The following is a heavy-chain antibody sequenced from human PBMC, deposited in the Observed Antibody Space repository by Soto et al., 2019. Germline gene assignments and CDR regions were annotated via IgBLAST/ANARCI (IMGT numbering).Heavy chain of an antibody. J-gene: IGHJ6*03. D-gene: IGHD2-15*01. Sequence: QVQLVESGGGLVKPGGSLRLSCAASGFTFSDYYMSWIRQAPGKGLEWVSYISGSGSTIYYADSVKGQFTISRDNAKNSLHLQMNSLRAEDTAVYYCASGVAASHFYYYYMDVWGKGTTVTVSS. CDR2: ISGSGSTI. CDR1: GFTFSDYY. V-gene: IGHV3-11*01. CDR3: ASGVAASHFYYYYMDV.